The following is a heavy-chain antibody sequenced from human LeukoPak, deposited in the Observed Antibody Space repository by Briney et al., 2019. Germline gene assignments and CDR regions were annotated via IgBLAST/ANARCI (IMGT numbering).Heavy chain of an antibody. CDR2: IKQDGSEK. CDR1: GFTFSSYW. J-gene: IGHJ3*02. CDR3: AREYSSTSGRAFDI. V-gene: IGHV3-7*01. D-gene: IGHD6-6*01. Sequence: GGSLRLSCAASGFTFSSYWMSWVRQAPGKGLEWVANIKQDGSEKNCVDSVRGRFTISRDNAKNSLYLQMNSLRADDTAVYYCAREYSSTSGRAFDIWGQGTMVAVSS.